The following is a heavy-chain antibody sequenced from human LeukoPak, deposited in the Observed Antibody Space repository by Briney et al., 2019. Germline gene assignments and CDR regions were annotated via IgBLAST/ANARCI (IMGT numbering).Heavy chain of an antibody. J-gene: IGHJ4*02. CDR3: ARGNGPFDY. Sequence: SETLSLTCAVYGGSFSGYYWSWIRQPPGKGLEWIGEINHSGSTNYNPSLKSRATISVDTSKNQFSLKLSSVTAADTAVYYCARGNGPFDYWGQGTLVTVSS. CDR2: INHSGST. CDR1: GGSFSGYY. V-gene: IGHV4-34*01.